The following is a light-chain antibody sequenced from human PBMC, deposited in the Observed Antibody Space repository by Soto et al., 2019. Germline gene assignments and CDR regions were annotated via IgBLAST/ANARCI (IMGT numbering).Light chain of an antibody. CDR3: QQYNSYSQT. CDR2: RAS. CDR1: QSVSNW. Sequence: DIQMTQSPSTLSASVGDRVTITCRASQSVSNWLAWYQQKPGKAPKLLIYRASNLESGVPSRFSGSGSGTEFTLTISSLQPDDFATYYCQQYNSYSQTFGQGTKLEIK. V-gene: IGKV1-5*03. J-gene: IGKJ2*01.